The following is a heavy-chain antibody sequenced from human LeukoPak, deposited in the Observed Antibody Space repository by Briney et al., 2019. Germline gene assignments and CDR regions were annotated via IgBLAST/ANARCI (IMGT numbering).Heavy chain of an antibody. D-gene: IGHD3/OR15-3a*01. CDR3: ARGPLQSDWYYFDY. V-gene: IGHV1-2*02. CDR1: GYTFTSYY. J-gene: IGHJ4*02. Sequence: ASVKVSCKASGYTFTSYYMHWVRQAPGQGLEWMGWINPNSGGTNYAQNFQGRVTMTRDTSINTAYMELSRLTSDDTAVYYCARGPLQSDWYYFDYWGQGILVTVSS. CDR2: INPNSGGT.